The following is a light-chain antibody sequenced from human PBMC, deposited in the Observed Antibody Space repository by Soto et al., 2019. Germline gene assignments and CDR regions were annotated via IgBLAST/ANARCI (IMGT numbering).Light chain of an antibody. Sequence: MYLSLSTLSGSIGDRVTITCRASQTISSWLAWYQQKPGKAPKLLIYKASTLKSGVPSRFSGSGSGTEFTLTISSLQPDDFATYYCQHYNSYSEAFGQGSNVDI. CDR1: QTISSW. CDR2: KAS. V-gene: IGKV1-5*03. J-gene: IGKJ1*01. CDR3: QHYNSYSEA.